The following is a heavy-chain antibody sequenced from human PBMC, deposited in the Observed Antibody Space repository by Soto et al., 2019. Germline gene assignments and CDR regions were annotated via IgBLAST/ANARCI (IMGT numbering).Heavy chain of an antibody. CDR1: GFTFSSYA. D-gene: IGHD3-10*01. V-gene: IGHV3-23*01. CDR2: ISGSGGST. J-gene: IGHJ4*02. CDR3: AKYRFGGFGRYDY. Sequence: GGSLRLYCAASGFTFSSYAMSWVRQAPGKGLEWVSAISGSGGSTYYADSVKGRFTISRDNSKNTLYLQMNSLRAEDTAVYYCAKYRFGGFGRYDYWGQGTLVTVSS.